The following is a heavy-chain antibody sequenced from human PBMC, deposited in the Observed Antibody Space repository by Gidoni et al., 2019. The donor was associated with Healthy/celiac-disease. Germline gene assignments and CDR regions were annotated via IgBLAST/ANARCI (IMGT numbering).Heavy chain of an antibody. Sequence: QVQLVQSGAEVKKPGSSVKVSCKASGGTFSSYAISWVRQAPGQGLEWMGGIIPIFGTANYAQKFQGRVTITADESTSTAYMELSSLRSEDTAVYYCARDKRGYDSSGYGEYYFNYWGQGTLVTVSS. CDR2: IIPIFGTA. CDR1: GGTFSSYA. J-gene: IGHJ4*02. CDR3: ARDKRGYDSSGYGEYYFNY. D-gene: IGHD3-22*01. V-gene: IGHV1-69*01.